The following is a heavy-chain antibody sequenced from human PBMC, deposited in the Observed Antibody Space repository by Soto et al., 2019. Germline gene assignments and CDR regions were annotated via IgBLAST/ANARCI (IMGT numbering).Heavy chain of an antibody. J-gene: IGHJ4*02. V-gene: IGHV1-18*01. D-gene: IGHD3-3*01. Sequence: GASVKVSCKASGYTFTSYVISWVRQVPGQGLEWMGWISAYNGNTNYAQKLQGRVTMTTDTSTSTAYMELRSLRSDDTAVYYCARVPIFGVVTYYFDYWGQGTLVTVSS. CDR2: ISAYNGNT. CDR1: GYTFTSYV. CDR3: ARVPIFGVVTYYFDY.